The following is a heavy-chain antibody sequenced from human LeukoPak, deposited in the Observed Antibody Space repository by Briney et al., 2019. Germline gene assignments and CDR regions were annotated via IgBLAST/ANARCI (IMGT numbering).Heavy chain of an antibody. D-gene: IGHD3-22*01. CDR2: IKSDGST. CDR3: ARAPSEIGGYYPEYFRH. V-gene: IGHV3-74*01. J-gene: IGHJ1*01. Sequence: GGSLRLSCAASGFTFSSYLMHWVRQAPGKGLVWFSRIKSDGSTNYADSVKGRFTISRDNAKNTVSLQMNSLRAEDTGVYYCARAPSEIGGYYPEYFRHWGQGTLVTVSS. CDR1: GFTFSSYL.